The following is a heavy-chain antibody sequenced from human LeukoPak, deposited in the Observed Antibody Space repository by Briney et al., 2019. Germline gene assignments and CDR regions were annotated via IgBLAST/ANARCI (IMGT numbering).Heavy chain of an antibody. J-gene: IGHJ6*02. V-gene: IGHV3-30-3*01. Sequence: GGSLRLSCAASGFTFSGYAMHWVRQAPGKGLEWVAVISYDGSNKYYADSVKGRFTISRDNSKNTLYLQMNSLRAEDTAVYYCARDTYESGYDILTGLRGYYYGMDVWGQGTTVTVSS. CDR2: ISYDGSNK. CDR3: ARDTYESGYDILTGLRGYYYGMDV. CDR1: GFTFSGYA. D-gene: IGHD3-9*01.